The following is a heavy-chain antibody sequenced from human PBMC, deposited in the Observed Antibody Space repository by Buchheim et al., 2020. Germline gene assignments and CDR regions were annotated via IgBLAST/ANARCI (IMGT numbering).Heavy chain of an antibody. D-gene: IGHD3-3*01. CDR1: GFTFSSYG. CDR3: ARPLTIFGVVPLDY. J-gene: IGHJ4*02. CDR2: IWYDGSNK. V-gene: IGHV3-33*01. Sequence: QVQLVESGGGVVQPGRSLRLSCAASGFTFSSYGMHWVRQAPGKGLEWVAVIWYDGSNKYYADSVKGRFTISRANAKNTLYLQMNSLRAEDTAVYYCARPLTIFGVVPLDYWGQGTL.